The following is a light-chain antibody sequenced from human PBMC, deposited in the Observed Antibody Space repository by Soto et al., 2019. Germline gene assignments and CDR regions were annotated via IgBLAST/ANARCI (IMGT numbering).Light chain of an antibody. CDR1: SSDVGGYNY. Sequence: QSVLTQPPSASGSPGQSVTISCTGASSDVGGYNYVSWYQQYPGKAPKLMIYEVTKRPSGVPDRFSGSKSGNTASLTVSGLQAEDEADYYCSSYAGSNNHVVFGGGTKLTVL. CDR2: EVT. J-gene: IGLJ2*01. CDR3: SSYAGSNNHVV. V-gene: IGLV2-8*01.